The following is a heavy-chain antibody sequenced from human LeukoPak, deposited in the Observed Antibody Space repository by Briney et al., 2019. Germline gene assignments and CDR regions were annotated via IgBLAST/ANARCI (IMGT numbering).Heavy chain of an antibody. J-gene: IGHJ3*02. CDR3: ARTSRGMKAFDI. D-gene: IGHD6-25*01. CDR2: ISYDGSNK. V-gene: IGHV3-30*03. CDR1: GFTFSSYG. Sequence: GGSLRLSCAASGFTFSSYGMHWVRQAPGKGLEWVAVISYDGSNKYYADSVKGRFTISRDNSKNTLYLQMNSLRAEDTAVYYCARTSRGMKAFDIWGQGTMVTVSS.